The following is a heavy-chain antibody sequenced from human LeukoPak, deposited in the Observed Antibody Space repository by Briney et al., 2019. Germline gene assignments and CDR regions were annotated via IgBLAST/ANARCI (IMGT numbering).Heavy chain of an antibody. Sequence: SETLSLTCTVSGVSISSSSYYWGWIRQPPGKGLEWIGSIYYSGSTYYNPSLKSRVTISVDTSKNQFSLKLSSVTAADTAVYYCARDIVVVPAQKKGANWFDPWGQGTLVTVSS. V-gene: IGHV4-39*07. D-gene: IGHD2-2*01. CDR1: GVSISSSSYY. CDR2: IYYSGST. CDR3: ARDIVVVPAQKKGANWFDP. J-gene: IGHJ5*02.